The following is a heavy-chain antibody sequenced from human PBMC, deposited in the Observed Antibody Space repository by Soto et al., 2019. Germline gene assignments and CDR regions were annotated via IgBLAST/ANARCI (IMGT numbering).Heavy chain of an antibody. CDR1: GYTLTELS. CDR2: FDPEDGET. J-gene: IGHJ4*02. V-gene: IGHV1-24*01. Sequence: QVQLVQSGAEVKKPGASVKVSCKVSGYTLTELSMHWVRQAPGKGLEWMGGFDPEDGETIYAQKFQGRVTMTEDTSTDTAYMELSSLRSEDTSVYYCATVPYYGSGSELYYFDYWGQGTLVTVSS. CDR3: ATVPYYGSGSELYYFDY. D-gene: IGHD3-10*01.